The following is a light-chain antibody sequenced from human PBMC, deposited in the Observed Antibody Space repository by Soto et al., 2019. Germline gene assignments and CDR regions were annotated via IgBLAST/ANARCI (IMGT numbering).Light chain of an antibody. CDR1: KSDIGFYDF. V-gene: IGLV2-8*01. Sequence: QSVLTQPPSASGSPGQSVTISCTGTKSDIGFYDFVSWYQHLPGKAPRLIIYEVFQRPSGVPDRFSGSKSGNTASLTVSGVQAADEADYFCKSYAGGNLYVLGSGTNVTVL. CDR2: EVF. CDR3: KSYAGGNLYV. J-gene: IGLJ1*01.